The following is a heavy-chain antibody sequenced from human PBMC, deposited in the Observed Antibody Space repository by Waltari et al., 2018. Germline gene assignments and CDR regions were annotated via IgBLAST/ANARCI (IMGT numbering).Heavy chain of an antibody. CDR1: GGSFSTAY. CDR2: VNHSGSN. V-gene: IGHV4-34*01. Sequence: QVQLQQWGAGLLKPSETLSLSCAVYGGSFSTAYWSWIRQPPGKGLEWIGEVNHSGSNNHNPSLKSRVTMSADTSKSQFSLKLRSVTAADTAVYYCARRIAWYYSSGSYHDYWGQGTLVTVSS. J-gene: IGHJ4*02. D-gene: IGHD3-10*01. CDR3: ARRIAWYYSSGSYHDY.